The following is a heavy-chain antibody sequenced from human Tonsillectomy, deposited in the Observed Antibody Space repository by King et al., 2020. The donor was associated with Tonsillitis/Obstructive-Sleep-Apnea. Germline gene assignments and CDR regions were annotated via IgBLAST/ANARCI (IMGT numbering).Heavy chain of an antibody. CDR3: ARYGAVGRSTSCRDAFDI. V-gene: IGHV2-70*11. CDR2: IDWDDDK. CDR1: GVSLSTSGMC. D-gene: IGHD2-2*01. J-gene: IGHJ3*02. Sequence: VTLKESGPALVKPTQTLTLTCTFSGVSLSTSGMCVSWIRQPPGKALEWLARIDWDDDKYYSTSLKTRLTISKDTSKNQVVLTMTNMDPVDTATYFCARYGAVGRSTSCRDAFDIWGQGTLVTVSS.